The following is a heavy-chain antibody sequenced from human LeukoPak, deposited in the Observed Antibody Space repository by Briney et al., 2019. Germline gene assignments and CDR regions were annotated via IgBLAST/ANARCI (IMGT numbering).Heavy chain of an antibody. V-gene: IGHV3-30*18. CDR1: GFIFSSYG. CDR2: ISYVGSNK. D-gene: IGHD2-21*01. CDR3: AKDTFPWGMDV. Sequence: GGSLRLSCAASGFIFSSYGMHWVRQAPGKGLEWVGVISYVGSNKYYADSVKGRFTISRDNSKNTLYLQMNSLRAEDTAVYYCAKDTFPWGMDVWGQGTTVTVSS. J-gene: IGHJ6*02.